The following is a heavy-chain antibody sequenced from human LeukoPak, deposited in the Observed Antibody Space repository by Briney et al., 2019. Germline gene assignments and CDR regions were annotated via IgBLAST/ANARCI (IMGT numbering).Heavy chain of an antibody. D-gene: IGHD2-21*02. V-gene: IGHV3-21*01. J-gene: IGHJ6*02. Sequence: GGSLRLSCAASGFTFSTYNMNWVRQAPGRGPEWVSSISSSSTYKYYTDSVKGRFTISRDNAKNSLYLQMNSLRAEDTAVYYCARDGRDFPTDCYYYGMDVWGQGTTVIVSS. CDR3: ARDGRDFPTDCYYYGMDV. CDR2: ISSSSTYK. CDR1: GFTFSTYN.